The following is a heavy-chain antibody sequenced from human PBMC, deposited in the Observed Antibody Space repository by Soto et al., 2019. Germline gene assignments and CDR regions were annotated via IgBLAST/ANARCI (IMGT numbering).Heavy chain of an antibody. CDR3: ARLAHGSAGGLFDY. V-gene: IGHV3-48*03. CDR2: ISGGGDTT. D-gene: IGHD3-10*01. CDR1: GFSFSSFE. J-gene: IGHJ4*02. Sequence: EVQLVESGGGLVQPGGSLRLSCAASGFSFSSFEMSWVRQAPGKGLEWVSYISGGGDTTYYADSLKGRFTISRDSAKNSLFLQMNRLRAEDTAVYYCARLAHGSAGGLFDYWGQGTLLTVSS.